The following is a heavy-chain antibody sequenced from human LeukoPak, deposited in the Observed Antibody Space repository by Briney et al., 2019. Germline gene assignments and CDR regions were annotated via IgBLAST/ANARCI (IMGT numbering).Heavy chain of an antibody. CDR1: GYTFTGYY. CDR2: INPNSGGT. CDR3: AKGVGYSSSWYSQNYYMDV. V-gene: IGHV1-2*04. Sequence: ASVTVSFKASGYTFTGYYMHWVRQAPGQGLEWMGWINPNSGGTNYAQKFQGWVTMTRDTSISTAYMELSRLRSDDTAVYYCAKGVGYSSSWYSQNYYMDVWGKGTTVTVSS. J-gene: IGHJ6*03. D-gene: IGHD6-13*01.